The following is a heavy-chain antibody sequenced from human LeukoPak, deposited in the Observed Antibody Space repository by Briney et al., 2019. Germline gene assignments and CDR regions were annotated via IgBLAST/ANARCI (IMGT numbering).Heavy chain of an antibody. J-gene: IGHJ4*02. CDR1: GFTFSTYS. Sequence: GGSLRLSCTTSGFTFSTYSMSWVRQAPGKGLEWVSAINDDTPYYADSVKGRFTVSRDNSKNTLYLQLNSLRAEDTALYYCARGWFLEWLPVPDYWGQGTLVTVSS. CDR3: ARGWFLEWLPVPDY. D-gene: IGHD3-3*01. CDR2: INDDTP. V-gene: IGHV3-23*01.